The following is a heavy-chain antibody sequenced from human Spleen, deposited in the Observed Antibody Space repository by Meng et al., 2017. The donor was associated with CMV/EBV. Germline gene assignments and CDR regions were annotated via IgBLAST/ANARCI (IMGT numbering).Heavy chain of an antibody. CDR1: VFTVSSHY. Sequence: AASVFTVSSHYMSWVRQAPGTGLEWVSVIYSGGSTYSADSVKGRFTISRDNSKNTLYLQMNSLRAEDTAVYYCARDGRSGWLDYFDYWGQGTLVTVSS. V-gene: IGHV3-53*05. CDR2: IYSGGST. D-gene: IGHD6-19*01. J-gene: IGHJ4*02. CDR3: ARDGRSGWLDYFDY.